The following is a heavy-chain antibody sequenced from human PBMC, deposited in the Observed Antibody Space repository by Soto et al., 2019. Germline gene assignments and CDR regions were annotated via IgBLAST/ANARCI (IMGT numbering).Heavy chain of an antibody. Sequence: EVQLLESGGGLVQPGGSLRLSCAASGFTFSSYAMSWVRQAPGKGLEWVSAISGSGGSTYYADSVKGRFTISRDNSKNPLSLEMNSLKVEDTAVYYRAKDLPGGADNEYWGQGTLVTVSS. CDR2: ISGSGGST. CDR3: AKDLPGGADNEY. CDR1: GFTFSSYA. V-gene: IGHV3-23*01. J-gene: IGHJ4*02. D-gene: IGHD3-16*01.